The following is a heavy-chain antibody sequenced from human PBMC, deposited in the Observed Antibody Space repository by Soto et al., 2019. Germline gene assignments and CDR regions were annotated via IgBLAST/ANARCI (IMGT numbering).Heavy chain of an antibody. CDR1: GYTFSSYG. Sequence: VQVVQSGAEVKKPGASVKVSCKTSGYTFSSYGISWVRQAPGQGLEWMGWTNCYNGNTNYAPKFQGRVTMTIDTTTSTAYMELRSLRSDDTAVYYCARVWFGELYSDYWGQGTLVTVSS. D-gene: IGHD3-10*01. CDR2: TNCYNGNT. CDR3: ARVWFGELYSDY. V-gene: IGHV1-18*01. J-gene: IGHJ4*02.